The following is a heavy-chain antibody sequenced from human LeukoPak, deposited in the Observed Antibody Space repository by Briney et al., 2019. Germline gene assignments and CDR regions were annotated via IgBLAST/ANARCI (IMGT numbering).Heavy chain of an antibody. CDR2: ISYDGSNK. D-gene: IGHD3-22*01. CDR3: ARVHYYDSSGPFDY. J-gene: IGHJ4*02. V-gene: IGHV3-30-3*01. Sequence: GGSLRLSCAASGFTFSSYDMHWVRQAPGKGLEWVAVISYDGSNKYYADSVKGRFTISRDNSKNTLYLQMNSLRAEDTAVYYCARVHYYDSSGPFDYWGQGTLVTVSS. CDR1: GFTFSSYD.